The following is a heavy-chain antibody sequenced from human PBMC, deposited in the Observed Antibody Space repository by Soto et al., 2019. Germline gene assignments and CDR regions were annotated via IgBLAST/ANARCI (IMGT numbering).Heavy chain of an antibody. V-gene: IGHV4-59*01. J-gene: IGHJ4*02. CDR1: GGSISSYF. CDR2: VYYTGTT. D-gene: IGHD6-13*01. CDR3: VRDLAAVPRAFDY. Sequence: PSETLSITCTVSGGSISSYFYIWVRQPPGKGLEWIGSVYYTGTTDYNPSLKSRVTISVDTSKTQFSLNLRSVTAADTAVYYCVRDLAAVPRAFDYWGRGTLVTVSS.